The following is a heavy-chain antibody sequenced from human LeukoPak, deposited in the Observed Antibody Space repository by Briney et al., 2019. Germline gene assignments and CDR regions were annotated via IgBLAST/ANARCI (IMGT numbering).Heavy chain of an antibody. CDR1: GGSISSGSYY. V-gene: IGHV4-61*02. Sequence: SETLSLTCTVSGGSISSGSYYWSWIRQPAGKGLEWIGRIYTGGSTNYNPSLKSRVTISVDTSKNQFSLKLSSVTAADTAVYYCAREKGSSWYTDAFDIWGQGTLVTVSS. CDR2: IYTGGST. D-gene: IGHD6-13*01. CDR3: AREKGSSWYTDAFDI. J-gene: IGHJ3*02.